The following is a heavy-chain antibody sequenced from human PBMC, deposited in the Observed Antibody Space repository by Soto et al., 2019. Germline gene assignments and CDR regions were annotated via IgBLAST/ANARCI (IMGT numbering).Heavy chain of an antibody. V-gene: IGHV1-3*01. J-gene: IGHJ6*02. CDR1: GYTFTSYA. CDR3: AREHPYCSGGSCYKLKAGMDV. CDR2: INAGNGNT. D-gene: IGHD2-15*01. Sequence: DAVKGACKASGYTFTSYAMHFVRQATGQRLEWMGWINAGNGNTKYSQKFQGRVTITRDTSASTAYMELSSLRSEDTAVYYCAREHPYCSGGSCYKLKAGMDVWGQGTTVTVSS.